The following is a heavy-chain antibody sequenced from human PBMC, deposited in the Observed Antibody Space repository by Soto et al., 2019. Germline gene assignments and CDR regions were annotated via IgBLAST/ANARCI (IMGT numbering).Heavy chain of an antibody. CDR3: ARDYYDILTGYYQHAFDI. Sequence: ASVKVSCKASGCTFTSYAMHWVRQAPGQRLEWMGWINAGNGNTKYSQKFQGRVTITRDTSASTAYMELSSLRSEDTAVYYRARDYYDILTGYYQHAFDIWGQGTMVTVSS. J-gene: IGHJ3*02. CDR1: GCTFTSYA. V-gene: IGHV1-3*01. D-gene: IGHD3-9*01. CDR2: INAGNGNT.